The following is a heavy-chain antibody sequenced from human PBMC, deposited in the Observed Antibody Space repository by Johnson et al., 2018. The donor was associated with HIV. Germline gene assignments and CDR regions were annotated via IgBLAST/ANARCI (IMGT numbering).Heavy chain of an antibody. D-gene: IGHD6-19*01. CDR2: ISYDGNIK. CDR3: AKRGSGWPSDAFDI. Sequence: VQLVESGGGVVQPGRSLRLSCAASGFTFSSYAMHWVRQAPGKGLEWVAVISYDGNIKYYADSVKGRFTISRDNSKNTLYLQMGSLRAEDMAVYYCAKRGSGWPSDAFDIWGQGTMVTVSS. CDR1: GFTFSSYA. V-gene: IGHV3-30-3*02. J-gene: IGHJ3*02.